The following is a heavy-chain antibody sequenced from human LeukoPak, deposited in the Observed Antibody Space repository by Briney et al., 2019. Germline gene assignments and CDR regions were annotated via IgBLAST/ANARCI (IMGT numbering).Heavy chain of an antibody. J-gene: IGHJ6*02. CDR2: ISRDSAAK. Sequence: GSLRLSCAASGFTFNDFGMNWVRQAPGKGLDWVSYISRDSAAKRYANSVKGRFTISRDKAKNSLYLQMNSLRDEDTAVYFCARDLGGSKGGLDVWGQGTTVTVSS. CDR3: ARDLGGSKGGLDV. D-gene: IGHD3-16*01. CDR1: GFTFNDFG. V-gene: IGHV3-48*02.